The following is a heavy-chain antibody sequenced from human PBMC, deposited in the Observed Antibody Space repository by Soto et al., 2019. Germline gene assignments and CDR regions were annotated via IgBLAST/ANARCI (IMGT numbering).Heavy chain of an antibody. CDR1: GFTFSSYE. CDR3: ARDTYYYDSTQPEDFDC. CDR2: ISSGGRTI. Sequence: LRLSCAASGFTFSSYEMNWVRQAPGKGLEWISYISSGGRTIHYADSVKGRFTISRDNAKNSLYLQMNSLRVEDTAVYYCARDTYYYDSTQPEDFDCWGQGTLVTV. J-gene: IGHJ4*02. D-gene: IGHD3-22*01. V-gene: IGHV3-48*03.